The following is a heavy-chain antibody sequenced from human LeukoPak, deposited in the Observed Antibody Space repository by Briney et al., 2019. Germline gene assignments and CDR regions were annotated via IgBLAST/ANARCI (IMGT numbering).Heavy chain of an antibody. J-gene: IGHJ4*02. CDR3: ARGGRLLVYFDY. CDR2: IIPIFGTA. D-gene: IGHD2-15*01. Sequence: SVKVSCKASGGTFSSYAISWVRQAPGQGLEWMGGIIPIFGTANYAQKFQGRVTITADESTSTAYMELSSLRSEDTAVYYCARGGRLLVYFDYWGQGTLVTVSS. V-gene: IGHV1-69*01. CDR1: GGTFSSYA.